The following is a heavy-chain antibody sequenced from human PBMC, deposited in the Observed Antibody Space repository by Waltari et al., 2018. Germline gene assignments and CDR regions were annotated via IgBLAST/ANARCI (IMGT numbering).Heavy chain of an antibody. CDR1: GVTFSSYA. CDR2: ISYDGSNK. CDR3: AAATPVVPAAIDY. J-gene: IGHJ4*02. V-gene: IGHV3-30-3*01. Sequence: QVQLGESGGGVVKPGRALRLSGEAPGVTFSSYAMPCVRQAPGKGLAWVAVISYDGSNKYYADSVKGRFTISRDNSKNTLYLQMNSLRAEDTAVYYCAAATPVVPAAIDYWGQGTLVTVSS. D-gene: IGHD2-2*02.